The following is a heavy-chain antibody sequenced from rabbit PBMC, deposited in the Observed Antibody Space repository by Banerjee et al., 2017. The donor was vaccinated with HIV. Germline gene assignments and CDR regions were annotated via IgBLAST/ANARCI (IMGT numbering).Heavy chain of an antibody. CDR1: GFSFSSTYW. D-gene: IGHD4-1*01. Sequence: QEQLVESGGGLVQPEGSLTLTCTASGFSFSSTYWICWVRQAPGKGLEWIGCINTGSSGSTYYANWAKGRFTISKTSSTTVTLQMTSLTAADTATYFCARDLAGVIGWNFNLWGQGTLVTVS. CDR2: INTGSSGST. J-gene: IGHJ4*01. V-gene: IGHV1S45*01. CDR3: ARDLAGVIGWNFNL.